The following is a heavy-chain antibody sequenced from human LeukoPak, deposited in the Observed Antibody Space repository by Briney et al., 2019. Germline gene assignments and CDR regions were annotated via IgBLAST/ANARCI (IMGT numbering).Heavy chain of an antibody. V-gene: IGHV4-61*02. Sequence: SETLSLTCTVSGGSISSGSYYWSWIRQPAGKGLEWIGRIYTSGSTNYNPSLKSRVTISVDTSKNQFSLKLSSVTAVDTAVYYCARDRDHRIDYWGQGTLVTVSS. CDR1: GGSISSGSYY. CDR3: ARDRDHRIDY. J-gene: IGHJ4*02. D-gene: IGHD3-10*01. CDR2: IYTSGST.